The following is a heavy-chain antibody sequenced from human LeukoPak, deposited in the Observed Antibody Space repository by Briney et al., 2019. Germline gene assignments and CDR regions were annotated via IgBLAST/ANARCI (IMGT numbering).Heavy chain of an antibody. D-gene: IGHD3-16*01. V-gene: IGHV4-59*01. CDR2: IYYSGST. Sequence: PSETLSLTCAVCGGSISSYYWSWIRQPPGKGLGWIGYIYYSGSTNYNPSLKSRVTISVDTSKNQFSLKLSSVTAADTAVYYCASSLAIWGNYFDYWGQGTLVTVSS. CDR3: ASSLAIWGNYFDY. CDR1: GGSISSYY. J-gene: IGHJ4*02.